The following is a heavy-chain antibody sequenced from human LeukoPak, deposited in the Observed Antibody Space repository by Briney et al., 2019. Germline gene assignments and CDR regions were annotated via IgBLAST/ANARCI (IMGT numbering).Heavy chain of an antibody. D-gene: IGHD1-26*01. Sequence: SVKVSCKASGYTFTTYDINWVRQATGQGLEWMGWMNPKSGYTGYAQKFQGRVTMTRDTSISTAYMEVSSLRSEDTAVYYCARVAGSIDYWGQGTLVTVSS. CDR2: MNPKSGYT. J-gene: IGHJ4*02. CDR1: GYTFTTYD. CDR3: ARVAGSIDY. V-gene: IGHV1-8*01.